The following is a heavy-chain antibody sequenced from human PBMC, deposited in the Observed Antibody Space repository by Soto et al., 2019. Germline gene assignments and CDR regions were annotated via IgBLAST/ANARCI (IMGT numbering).Heavy chain of an antibody. D-gene: IGHD6-13*01. CDR1: GYTFSDFS. CDR2: MNPDTGGT. J-gene: IGHJ6*02. CDR3: ARDPYTSSSGYYYGMDV. V-gene: IGHV1-2*04. Sequence: VASVKVSCKASGYTFSDFSMHWLRPAPGQGLEWVGWMNPDTGGTNYAQKFQGWVTMTRDTSISTAYMELSRLRSDDTAVYYCARDPYTSSSGYYYGMDVWGQGTTVTVSS.